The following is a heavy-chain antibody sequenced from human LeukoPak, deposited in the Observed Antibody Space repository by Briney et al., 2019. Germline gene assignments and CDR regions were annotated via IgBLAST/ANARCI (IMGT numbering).Heavy chain of an antibody. CDR3: AKDLWRYYDSSGLDY. Sequence: KPGGSLRLSCAGSEFTFGSYSMNWVRQAPGKGLEWVSSISGRSDDIYYADSVKGRFTISRDNSKNTLYLQMNSLRAEDTAVYYCAKDLWRYYDSSGLDYWGQGTLVTVSS. CDR1: EFTFGSYS. J-gene: IGHJ4*02. CDR2: ISGRSDDI. V-gene: IGHV3-21*04. D-gene: IGHD3-22*01.